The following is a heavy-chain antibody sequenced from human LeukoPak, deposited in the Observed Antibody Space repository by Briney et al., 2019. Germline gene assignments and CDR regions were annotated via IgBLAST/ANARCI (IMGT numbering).Heavy chain of an antibody. CDR2: ISSSGGST. CDR1: GFTFSSYA. CDR3: VKGGSPYYFDH. Sequence: GGSPRLSCAASGFTFSSYAMRWVRQAPGKGLEWVSTISSSGGSTYYADSVKGRFTVSRDNSKNTLYLQMNSLRAEDTAIYYCVKGGSPYYFDHWGQGTLVTVSS. J-gene: IGHJ4*02. V-gene: IGHV3-23*01. D-gene: IGHD3-10*01.